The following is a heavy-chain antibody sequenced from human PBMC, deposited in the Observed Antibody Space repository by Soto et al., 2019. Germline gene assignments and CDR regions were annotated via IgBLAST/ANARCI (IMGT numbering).Heavy chain of an antibody. D-gene: IGHD3-10*01. Sequence: PGESLKISCKGSGYSFTSYWIGWVRQMPGKGLEWMGIIYPGDSDTRYSPSFQGQVTISADKSISTAYLQWSSLKASDTAMYYCARGPHYYGSGRDSMNYYYYYVDVWGKGTTVTVSS. J-gene: IGHJ6*03. CDR3: ARGPHYYGSGRDSMNYYYYYVDV. CDR1: GYSFTSYW. CDR2: IYPGDSDT. V-gene: IGHV5-51*01.